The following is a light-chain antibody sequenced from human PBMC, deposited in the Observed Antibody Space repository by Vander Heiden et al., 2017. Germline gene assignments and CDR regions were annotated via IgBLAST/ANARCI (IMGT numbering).Light chain of an antibody. CDR1: QGISSY. CDR2: AAS. CDR3: QQDDSYSWM. Sequence: AIRMTQSPSSFSASTGDRVTITCRASQGISSYLAWYQQKPGKAPKLLIYAASTLQSGVPSRFSGSGSGTDFTLTISCLQSEDFATYYCQQDDSYSWMFGQGTKVXIK. J-gene: IGKJ1*01. V-gene: IGKV1-8*01.